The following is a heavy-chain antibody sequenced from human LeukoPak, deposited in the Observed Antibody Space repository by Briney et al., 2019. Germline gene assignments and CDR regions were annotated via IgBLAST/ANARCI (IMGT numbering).Heavy chain of an antibody. J-gene: IGHJ4*02. CDR1: GFTFSNYG. CDR2: IWYDGSNK. CDR3: AKERYSGSYSFDY. D-gene: IGHD1-26*01. Sequence: GTSLRLSCAASGFTFSNYGMHWVRQAPGKGLEWVAVIWYDGSNKYYADSVKGRFTISRDDSKNTLYLHMNSLRVEDTAVYYCAKERYSGSYSFDYWGQGSLVTVSS. V-gene: IGHV3-33*06.